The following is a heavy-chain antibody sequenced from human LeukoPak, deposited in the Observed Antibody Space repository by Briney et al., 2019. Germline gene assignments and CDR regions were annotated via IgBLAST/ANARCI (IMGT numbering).Heavy chain of an antibody. CDR3: ANDSGGPRLPPPDFDY. V-gene: IGHV3-23*01. D-gene: IGHD3-16*01. Sequence: PGGSLRLSCAASGFTFSNFAMSWVRQAPGKGLECVSVISDSGASTYFADSVRGRFTISRDNSKNTLYLQMNSLRAEDTAVYYCANDSGGPRLPPPDFDYWGQGTLVTVSS. CDR2: ISDSGAST. CDR1: GFTFSNFA. J-gene: IGHJ4*02.